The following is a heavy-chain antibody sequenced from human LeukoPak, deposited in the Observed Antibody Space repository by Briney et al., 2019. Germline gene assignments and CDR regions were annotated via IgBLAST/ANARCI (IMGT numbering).Heavy chain of an antibody. V-gene: IGHV4-34*01. CDR1: GGSFSGYY. CDR2: INHSGST. J-gene: IGHJ5*02. CDR3: ARAYSSSWYFNWFDP. Sequence: SETLSLTCAVYGGSFSGYYWSWIRQPPGRGLEWIGEINHSGSTNYNPSLKSRVTISVDTSKNQFSLKLSSVTAADTAVYFCARAYSSSWYFNWFDPWGQGTLVTVSS. D-gene: IGHD6-13*01.